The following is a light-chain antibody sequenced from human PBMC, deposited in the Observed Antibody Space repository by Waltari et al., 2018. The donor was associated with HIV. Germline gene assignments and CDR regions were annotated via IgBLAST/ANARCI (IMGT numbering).Light chain of an antibody. J-gene: IGKJ1*01. CDR2: LGS. CDR1: QSLLHSNGHNY. Sequence: DIAMIQSPDSLSVTPGAPASISCRSSQSLLHSNGHNYLDWYLQRPGRAPQLLIYLGSNRASGVPDRISGSGSGTNFILTISKVEAGDVGTYFCMHGQGTPVFGQGTKVEVK. CDR3: MHGQGTPV. V-gene: IGKV2-28*01.